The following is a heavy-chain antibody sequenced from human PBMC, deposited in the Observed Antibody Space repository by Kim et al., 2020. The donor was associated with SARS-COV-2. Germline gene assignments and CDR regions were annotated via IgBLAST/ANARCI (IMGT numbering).Heavy chain of an antibody. V-gene: IGHV1-3*01. D-gene: IGHD6-13*01. CDR2: INAGNGNT. Sequence: ASVKVSCKASGYTFTSYAMHWVRQAPGQRLEWMGWINAGNGNTKYSQKFQGRVTITRDTSASTAYMELSSLRSEDTAVYYCARGLRAAGGPPLNYYYYYGMDVWGQGTTVTVSS. J-gene: IGHJ6*02. CDR3: ARGLRAAGGPPLNYYYYYGMDV. CDR1: GYTFTSYA.